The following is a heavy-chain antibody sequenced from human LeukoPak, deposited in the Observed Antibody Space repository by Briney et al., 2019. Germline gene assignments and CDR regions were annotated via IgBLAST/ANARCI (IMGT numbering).Heavy chain of an antibody. CDR1: GGSISNYF. Sequence: PSETLSLTCSVSGGSISNYFWTWIRQPAGKGLEWLGRVYSTGSANYNPTLKSRLTMSVDTSNNQFSLKLTSVTAADTAVYYCARGVGTLDYWGQGTLVTVSS. V-gene: IGHV4-4*07. J-gene: IGHJ4*02. D-gene: IGHD5-12*01. CDR2: VYSTGSA. CDR3: ARGVGTLDY.